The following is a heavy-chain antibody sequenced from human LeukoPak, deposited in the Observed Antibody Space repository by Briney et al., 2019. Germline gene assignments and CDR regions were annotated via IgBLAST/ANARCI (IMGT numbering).Heavy chain of an antibody. Sequence: ASVNVSCKASGYTFTSYGISWVQQAPGQGLEWMGWISAYNGNTNYAQKLQGRVTMTTDTSTSTAYMELRSLRSDDTAVYYCAIYSGSYPAGWFDPWGQGTLVTVSS. V-gene: IGHV1-18*01. CDR2: ISAYNGNT. J-gene: IGHJ5*02. CDR3: AIYSGSYPAGWFDP. CDR1: GYTFTSYG. D-gene: IGHD1-26*01.